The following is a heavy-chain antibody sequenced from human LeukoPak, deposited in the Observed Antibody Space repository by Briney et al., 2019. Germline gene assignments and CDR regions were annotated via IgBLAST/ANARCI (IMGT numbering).Heavy chain of an antibody. Sequence: GRSLRLSCAASGFTFSSYAMHWVRQAPGKGLEWVAVISYDGSNKYYADSVKGRFTISRDNSKNTLYLQMNSLRAEDTAVYYCAREGSGSHCDYWGQGTLVTVSS. CDR1: GFTFSSYA. J-gene: IGHJ4*02. D-gene: IGHD1-26*01. V-gene: IGHV3-30*01. CDR3: AREGSGSHCDY. CDR2: ISYDGSNK.